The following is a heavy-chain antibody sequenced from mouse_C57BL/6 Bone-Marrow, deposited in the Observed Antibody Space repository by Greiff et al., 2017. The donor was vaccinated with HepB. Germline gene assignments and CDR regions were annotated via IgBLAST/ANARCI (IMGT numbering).Heavy chain of an antibody. CDR2: ISSGSSNI. V-gene: IGHV5-17*01. CDR3: ASLTTRGYYYAMDY. Sequence: EVKLVESGGGLVKPGGSLKLSCAASGFTFSDYGMHWVRQAPEKGLEWVAYISSGSSNIYYADTVKGRFTISRDNAKNTLFLQMTRLRSENTAMYYFASLTTRGYYYAMDYWGQGTSVTVSS. J-gene: IGHJ4*01. CDR1: GFTFSDYG. D-gene: IGHD2-12*01.